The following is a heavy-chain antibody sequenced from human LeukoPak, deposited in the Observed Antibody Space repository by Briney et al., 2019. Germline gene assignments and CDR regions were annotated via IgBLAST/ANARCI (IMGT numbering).Heavy chain of an antibody. Sequence: GGSLRLSCAASGFTFSNSAMSWVRQAPGKGLEWVSAFSGNGGSTYYADSVKGRFTISRDNSKSTLYLQMNSLRAEDTAIYYCAKSSSTSSYDAFNLWGQGTMVTVSS. CDR3: AKSSSTSSYDAFNL. J-gene: IGHJ3*01. CDR1: GFTFSNSA. CDR2: FSGNGGST. V-gene: IGHV3-23*01. D-gene: IGHD2-2*01.